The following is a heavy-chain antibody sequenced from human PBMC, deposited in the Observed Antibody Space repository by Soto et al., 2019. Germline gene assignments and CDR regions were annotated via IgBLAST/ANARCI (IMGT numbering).Heavy chain of an antibody. CDR3: ARGTTVETGSY. V-gene: IGHV1-18*01. J-gene: IGHJ4*02. CDR1: GYTFSSYG. D-gene: IGHD4-17*01. Sequence: QVQLVQSGAEVKKPGASVKVSCKASGYTFSSYGINWVRQAPGQGLEWMGWISAYNGNTNYAQKQQGRVNRTPDTSTSTAYMELRSLRSDDTGVYYCARGTTVETGSYWGQGTLVTVSS. CDR2: ISAYNGNT.